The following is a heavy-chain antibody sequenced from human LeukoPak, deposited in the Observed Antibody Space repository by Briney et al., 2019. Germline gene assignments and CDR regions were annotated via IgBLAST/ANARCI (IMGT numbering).Heavy chain of an antibody. CDR1: GGSISRSSSY. V-gene: IGHV4-39*07. Sequence: SETLSLTCTVSGGSISRSSSYWGWVRQPPGEGLEWIGSIYYSGSTNYNPSLKSRVTMSVDTSKNQFSLKLSSVTAADTAVYYCARYTGYFDYWGQGTLVTVSS. CDR2: IYYSGST. CDR3: ARYTGYFDY. D-gene: IGHD5-18*01. J-gene: IGHJ4*02.